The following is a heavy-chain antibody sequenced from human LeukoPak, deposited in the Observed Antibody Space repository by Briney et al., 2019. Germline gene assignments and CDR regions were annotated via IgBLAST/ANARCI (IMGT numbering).Heavy chain of an antibody. CDR3: ARGSSVSVLRYFDWLLTGSYYYMDV. V-gene: IGHV1-8*01. D-gene: IGHD3-9*01. J-gene: IGHJ6*03. CDR2: MNPNSGNT. Sequence: ASVKVSCKASGYTFTSYDINWVRQATGQGLEWMGWMNPNSGNTGYAQKFQGRVTMTRNTSISTAYMELSGLRSEDTAVYYCARGSSVSVLRYFDWLLTGSYYYMDVWGKGTTVTISS. CDR1: GYTFTSYD.